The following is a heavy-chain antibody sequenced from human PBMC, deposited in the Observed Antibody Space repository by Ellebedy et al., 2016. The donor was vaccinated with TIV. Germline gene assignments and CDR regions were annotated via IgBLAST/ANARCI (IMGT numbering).Heavy chain of an antibody. D-gene: IGHD3-3*01. Sequence: ASVKVSXKASGYTFTSYGISWVRQAPGQGLEWMGWISAYNGNTNYAQKFQGRVTITADESTSTAYMELSSLRSEDTAVYYCARDTWSGSGGLYYMDVWGKGTTVTVSS. CDR2: ISAYNGNT. CDR3: ARDTWSGSGGLYYMDV. J-gene: IGHJ6*03. V-gene: IGHV1-18*01. CDR1: GYTFTSYG.